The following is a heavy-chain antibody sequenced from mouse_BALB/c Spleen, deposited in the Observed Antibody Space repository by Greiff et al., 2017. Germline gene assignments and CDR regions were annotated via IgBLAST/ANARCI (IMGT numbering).Heavy chain of an antibody. CDR3: NAVGRVSYYYAMDY. Sequence: EVQLQQSGAELVRSGASVKLSCTASGFNIKDYYMHWVKQRPEQGLEWIGWIDPENGDTEYAPKFQGKATMTADTSSNTAYLQLSSLTSEDTAVYYCNAVGRVSYYYAMDYWGQGTSVTVSS. J-gene: IGHJ4*01. CDR1: GFNIKDYY. D-gene: IGHD4-1*01. CDR2: IDPENGDT. V-gene: IGHV14-4*02.